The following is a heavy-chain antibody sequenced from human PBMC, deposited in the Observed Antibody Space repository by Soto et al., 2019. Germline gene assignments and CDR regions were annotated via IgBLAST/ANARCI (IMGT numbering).Heavy chain of an antibody. J-gene: IGHJ3*02. V-gene: IGHV1-18*01. CDR1: GYTFTSYG. D-gene: IGHD6-19*01. CDR2: ISAYNGNT. Sequence: ASVKVSCKASGYTFTSYGISWVRQAPGQGLEWMGWISAYNGNTNYAQKLQGRVTMTTDTSTSTAYMELRGLRSDDTAVYYCARDRGAVASTRLFDIWGQGTMVTVSS. CDR3: ARDRGAVASTRLFDI.